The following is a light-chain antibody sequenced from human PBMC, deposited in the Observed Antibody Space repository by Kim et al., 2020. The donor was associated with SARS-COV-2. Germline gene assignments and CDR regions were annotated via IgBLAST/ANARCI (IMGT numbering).Light chain of an antibody. CDR3: AAWDDSLNGRV. V-gene: IGLV1-44*01. J-gene: IGLJ3*02. Sequence: TVTISCTGTNSNIGPNTGTWYQQLPGTSPKVLIYNTDPRPSGFPYRFSGSTSGTSASLAISGLQSEDEADYYCAAWDDSLNGRVFGGGTKLTVL. CDR2: NTD. CDR1: NSNIGPNT.